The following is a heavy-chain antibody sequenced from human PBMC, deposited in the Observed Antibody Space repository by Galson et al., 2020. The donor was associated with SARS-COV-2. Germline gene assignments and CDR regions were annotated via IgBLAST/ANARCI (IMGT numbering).Heavy chain of an antibody. J-gene: IGHJ4*02. CDR3: ARHVVAWFGELFMANFVY. CDR2: IYYSGST. Sequence: SETLSLTCTVSGGSISSSSYYWGWIRQPPGKGLEWIGSIYYSGSTYYNPSLKSRVTISVDTSKNQFSLKLSSVTAADTAVYYCARHVVAWFGELFMANFVYWCQGTLVTVSS. CDR1: GGSISSSSYY. V-gene: IGHV4-39*01. D-gene: IGHD3-10*01.